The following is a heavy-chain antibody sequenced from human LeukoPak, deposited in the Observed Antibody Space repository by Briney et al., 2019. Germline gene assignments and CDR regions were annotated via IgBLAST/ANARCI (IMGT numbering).Heavy chain of an antibody. CDR3: ARVASCSRGSTEDYFDY. V-gene: IGHV4-39*01. Sequence: PSETLSLTCTVSGGSISSSSYYWGWIRQPPGKGLEWIGSIYYSGSTYYNPSLKSRVTISVDTSKNQFSLKLSSVTAADTAVYYCARVASCSRGSTEDYFDYWGQGTLVTVSP. CDR2: IYYSGST. J-gene: IGHJ4*02. D-gene: IGHD3-16*01. CDR1: GGSISSSSYY.